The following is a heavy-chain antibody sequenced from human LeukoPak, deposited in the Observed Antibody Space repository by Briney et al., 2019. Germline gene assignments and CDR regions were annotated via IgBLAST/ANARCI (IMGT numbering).Heavy chain of an antibody. CDR1: GFTFSSHT. Sequence: GGSLRLSCAASGFTFSSHTMSWVRQAPGKGLEWVSAISGSGTTTYYADSVKGRFAISRDTSRHTLYLQMNSLRAEDTAVYYCAKDSFGVDDYHYMDVWGKGTTVTVSS. J-gene: IGHJ6*03. CDR3: AKDSFGVDDYHYMDV. CDR2: ISGSGTTT. V-gene: IGHV3-23*01. D-gene: IGHD3-3*01.